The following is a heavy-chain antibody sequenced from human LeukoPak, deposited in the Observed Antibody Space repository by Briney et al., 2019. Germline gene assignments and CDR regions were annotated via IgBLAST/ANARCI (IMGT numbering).Heavy chain of an antibody. V-gene: IGHV3-74*01. J-gene: IGHJ4*02. CDR1: GFTLSSYW. Sequence: PGGSLRLSCAASGFTLSSYWVHWVRQAPGKGLVWVSRINSDGSTTNYADSVKGRFTISRDNAKNTLYLQINSLRAEDTAVYYCARRQYRSSWYYFDYWGQGTLVTVSS. CDR2: INSDGSTT. D-gene: IGHD6-13*01. CDR3: ARRQYRSSWYYFDY.